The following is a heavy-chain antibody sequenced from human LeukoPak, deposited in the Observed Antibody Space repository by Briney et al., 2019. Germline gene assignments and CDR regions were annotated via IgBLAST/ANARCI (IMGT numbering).Heavy chain of an antibody. V-gene: IGHV1-46*01. D-gene: IGHD6-13*01. J-gene: IGHJ4*02. CDR2: INPSGDTT. Sequence: ASVKVSCKASGYTFSSYYMHWVRQAPGQGLEWMVIINPSGDTTSYAQKFQDRVTMTRDTSTSTVYMELSSLRSEDTAVYYCARETRSLVIGAAAGPWNYWGQGTLVTVSS. CDR1: GYTFSSYY. CDR3: ARETRSLVIGAAAGPWNY.